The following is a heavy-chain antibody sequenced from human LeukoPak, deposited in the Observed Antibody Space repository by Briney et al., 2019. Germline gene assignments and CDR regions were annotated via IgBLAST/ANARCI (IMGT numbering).Heavy chain of an antibody. CDR1: GFTFSNAW. CDR3: AKGKPYPTYYYDSSGYYAPVY. V-gene: IGHV3-23*01. Sequence: GGSLRLSCAASGFTFSNAWMSWVRQAPGKGLEWVSAISGSGGSTYYADSVKGRFTISRDNSKNTLYLQMNSLRAEDTAVYYCAKGKPYPTYYYDSSGYYAPVYWGQGTLVTVSS. D-gene: IGHD3-22*01. CDR2: ISGSGGST. J-gene: IGHJ4*02.